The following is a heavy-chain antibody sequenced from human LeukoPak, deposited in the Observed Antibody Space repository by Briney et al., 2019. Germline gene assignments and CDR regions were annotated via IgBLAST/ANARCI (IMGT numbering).Heavy chain of an antibody. CDR3: AKDYYGSGSYYNRDTDY. V-gene: IGHV3-30*02. CDR1: GFTFSCYG. CDR2: IRYDGSNK. J-gene: IGHJ4*02. Sequence: PGGSLRLSCAASGFTFSCYGMHWVRQAPGKGLEWVAFIRYDGSNKYYADSVKGRFTISRDNSKNTLYLQMNSLRAEDTAVYYCAKDYYGSGSYYNRDTDYWGQGTLVTVSS. D-gene: IGHD3-10*01.